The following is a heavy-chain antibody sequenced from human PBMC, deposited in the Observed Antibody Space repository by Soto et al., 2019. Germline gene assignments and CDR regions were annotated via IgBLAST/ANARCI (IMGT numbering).Heavy chain of an antibody. J-gene: IGHJ4*02. CDR1: GGPFRNYV. CDR2: IIPVFETK. V-gene: IGHV1-69*13. D-gene: IGHD4-4*01. Sequence: GASVKVSCKASGGPFRNYVMSWVRQAPGQGLEWMGAIIPVFETKSYALKFQGRVTITADESTSTVSMEMRGLRPEDTALYFCSFHSDSNSYSIFDFWGQGTPVTVSS. CDR3: SFHSDSNSYSIFDF.